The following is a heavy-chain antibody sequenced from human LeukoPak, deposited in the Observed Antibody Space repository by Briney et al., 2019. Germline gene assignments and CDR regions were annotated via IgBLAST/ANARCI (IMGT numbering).Heavy chain of an antibody. V-gene: IGHV3-21*01. CDR2: ISSYSSYI. D-gene: IGHD3-16*01. J-gene: IGHJ4*02. CDR3: AKPVAGDRYFDY. Sequence: PGGSLRLSCVASGFTLSSYSMDWVRQAPGKGLEWVSSISSYSSYIYYADSVRGRFTISRDNAKNSLYLQMNSLRAADTAVYYCAKPVAGDRYFDYWGRGTLVTVSS. CDR1: GFTLSSYS.